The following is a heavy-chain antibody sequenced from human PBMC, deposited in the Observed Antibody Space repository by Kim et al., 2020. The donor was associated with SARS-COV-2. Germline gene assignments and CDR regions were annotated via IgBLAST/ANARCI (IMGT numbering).Heavy chain of an antibody. V-gene: IGHV4-34*01. CDR3: ARPVGATRAFDI. Sequence: SETLSLTCAVYGGSFSGYYWSWIRQPPGKGLEWIGEINHSGSTNYNPSLKSRVTISVDTSKNQFSLKLSSVTAADTAVYYCARPVGATRAFDIWGQGTMV. J-gene: IGHJ3*02. CDR1: GGSFSGYY. CDR2: INHSGST. D-gene: IGHD1-26*01.